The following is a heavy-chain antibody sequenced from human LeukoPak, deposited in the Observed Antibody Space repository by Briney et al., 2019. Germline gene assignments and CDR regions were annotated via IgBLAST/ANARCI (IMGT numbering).Heavy chain of an antibody. V-gene: IGHV4-59*01. J-gene: IGHJ4*02. CDR2: IYYSGST. Sequence: SETLSLTCTVSGGSISSYYWSWIRQPPGKGLEGIGYIYYSGSTNYNPSLKSRVTISVDTSKNQFSLKLSSVTAADTAVYYCARGAYYYDSSGYYFGPYFDYWGQGTLVTVSS. CDR1: GGSISSYY. CDR3: ARGAYYYDSSGYYFGPYFDY. D-gene: IGHD3-22*01.